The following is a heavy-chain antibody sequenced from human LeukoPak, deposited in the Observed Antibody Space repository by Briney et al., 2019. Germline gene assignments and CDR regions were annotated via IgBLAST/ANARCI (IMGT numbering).Heavy chain of an antibody. CDR2: ISTKSDYI. CDR1: GFTFRYYS. D-gene: IGHD4-23*01. CDR3: AKRWVSGLDY. V-gene: IGHV3-21*01. J-gene: IGHJ4*02. Sequence: GGSPRLSCAGSGFTFRYYSMTWVRQAPGKGLEWVSSISTKSDYIHYADSVKGRFTISRDNANNSVYLQMNSLRAEDTAVYYCAKRWVSGLDYWGQGTLVTVSS.